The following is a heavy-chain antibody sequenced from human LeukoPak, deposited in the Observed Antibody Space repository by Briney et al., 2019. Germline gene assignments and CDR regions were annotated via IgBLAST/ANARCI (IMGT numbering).Heavy chain of an antibody. D-gene: IGHD5-12*01. CDR3: ARSLLGFIVATFFDY. Sequence: SSETLSLTCTVSGGSISSYYWSWIRQPAGKGLEWIGRIYTSGSTNYNPSLKSRVTMSVDTSKNQFSLKLSSVAAAATSVYYCARSLLGFIVATFFDYWGQGTLVTVSS. CDR2: IYTSGST. CDR1: GGSISSYY. J-gene: IGHJ4*02. V-gene: IGHV4-4*07.